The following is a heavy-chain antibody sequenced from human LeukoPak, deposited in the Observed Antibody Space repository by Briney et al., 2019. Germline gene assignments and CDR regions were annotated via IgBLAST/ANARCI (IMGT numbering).Heavy chain of an antibody. V-gene: IGHV1-2*02. Sequence: ASVKVSCKASGYTFTGYYMHWVRQAPGQGLEWVGWINPNSGGTNYAQKFQGRVTVTRDTSIGTAYMELSRLRSDDTAVYYCASRDCSSTSCPLDPWGQGTLVTVSS. CDR2: INPNSGGT. D-gene: IGHD2-2*01. CDR3: ASRDCSSTSCPLDP. CDR1: GYTFTGYY. J-gene: IGHJ5*02.